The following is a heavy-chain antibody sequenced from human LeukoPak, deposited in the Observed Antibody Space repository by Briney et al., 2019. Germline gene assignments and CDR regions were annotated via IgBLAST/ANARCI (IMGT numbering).Heavy chain of an antibody. CDR3: ARNRSRGKAFDY. V-gene: IGHV1-69*05. CDR2: IIPIFGTA. CDR1: GGSFSSYA. J-gene: IGHJ4*02. Sequence: SVKVSCKASGGSFSSYAISWVRQAPGQGLEWMGRIIPIFGTANYAQKFQGRVTITTDESTSTAYMELRSLRSDDTAVYYCARNRSRGKAFDYWGQGTLVTVSS. D-gene: IGHD1-14*01.